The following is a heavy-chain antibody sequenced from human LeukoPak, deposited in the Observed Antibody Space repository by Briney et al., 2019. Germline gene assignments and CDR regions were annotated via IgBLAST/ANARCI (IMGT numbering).Heavy chain of an antibody. CDR1: GGSISSYY. J-gene: IGHJ6*03. CDR3: ARDLGGYSSSWYTQNYYYYYMDV. D-gene: IGHD6-13*01. Sequence: SETLSLTCTVSGGSISSYYWSWIRQPPGKGLEWIGYIYYSGSTNYNPSLKSRVTISVDTSKNQFSLKLSSVTAADTAVYYCARDLGGYSSSWYTQNYYYYYMDVWGKGTTVTVSS. V-gene: IGHV4-59*01. CDR2: IYYSGST.